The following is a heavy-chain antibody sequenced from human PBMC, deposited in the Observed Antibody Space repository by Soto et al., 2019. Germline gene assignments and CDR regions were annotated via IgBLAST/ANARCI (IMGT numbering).Heavy chain of an antibody. J-gene: IGHJ2*01. Sequence: PSETLSLTCTVSGGSITDYYWCWIWQPPGKALEWIGYGYHSVSIHYNPSLKTRVTISVDTSENQFSLSLSCVTAADTAVYYCARAFAGFGAYWYFDLWGRGTLVTVSS. D-gene: IGHD3-16*01. CDR3: ARAFAGFGAYWYFDL. CDR2: GYHSVSI. V-gene: IGHV4-59*01. CDR1: GGSITDYY.